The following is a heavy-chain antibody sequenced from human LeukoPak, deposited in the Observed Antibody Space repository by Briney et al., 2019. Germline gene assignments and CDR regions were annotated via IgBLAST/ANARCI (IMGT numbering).Heavy chain of an antibody. D-gene: IGHD3-10*01. CDR2: ISTSSSTI. CDR3: TRGSPPDY. CDR1: GFTFSGRS. V-gene: IGHV3-48*04. Sequence: GGSLRLSCAASGFTFSGRSMNWVRRAPGKGLEWVSHISTSSSTIYYADSVKGRFTMSRDNAKNSLCLQMNSLRAEDTAVYYCTRGSPPDYWGQGTLVTVSS. J-gene: IGHJ4*02.